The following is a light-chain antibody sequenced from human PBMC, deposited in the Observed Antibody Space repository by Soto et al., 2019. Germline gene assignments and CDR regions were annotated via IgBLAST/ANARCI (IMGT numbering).Light chain of an antibody. CDR3: QQYLNLLT. CDR2: DAS. V-gene: IGKV1-33*01. CDR1: QDISYY. Sequence: DLPMTQSPPSLSASIGDRVTITCQASQDISYYLNWYQQKPGKAPKLLIYDASNLETGVPSRFSGSGSGTDFTLTISSLQPEDVATYYCQQYLNLLTFGGGTKVEVK. J-gene: IGKJ4*01.